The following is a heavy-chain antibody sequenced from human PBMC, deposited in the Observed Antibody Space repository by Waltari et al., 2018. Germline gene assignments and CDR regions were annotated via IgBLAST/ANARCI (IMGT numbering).Heavy chain of an antibody. D-gene: IGHD5-12*01. V-gene: IGHV3-15*07. Sequence: EVQLVEAGGGLVKAGGALGVACTASGFPFSSAWMNWVRQAPGKGLEWVGRIKSKTAGGTTDYGAPVKGRFTTSRNDSKPPLYLELHGLNTEDTAVYYCVRPRLSGYDFDYWGQGTLVTVSS. CDR3: VRPRLSGYDFDY. CDR1: GFPFSSAW. J-gene: IGHJ4*02. CDR2: IKSKTAGGTT.